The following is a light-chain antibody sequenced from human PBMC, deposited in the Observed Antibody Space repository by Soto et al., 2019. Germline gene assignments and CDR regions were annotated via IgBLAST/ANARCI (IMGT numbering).Light chain of an antibody. J-gene: IGKJ1*01. CDR3: QQYYSTTWT. CDR2: WAS. V-gene: IGKV4-1*01. Sequence: DSVMTQSPDSLAVSLGERATINCKSSQSVLYSSNNKNYLAWYQQKPGQPPKLLIYWASTRESGVPDRFSGGGSRTDFTLSISSLQAENVAVYYCQQYYSTTWTFGQGTKV. CDR1: QSVLYSSNNKNY.